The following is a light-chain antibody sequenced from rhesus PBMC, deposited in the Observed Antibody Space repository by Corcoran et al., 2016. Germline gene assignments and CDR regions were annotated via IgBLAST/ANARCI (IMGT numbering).Light chain of an antibody. CDR3: SSCVGSDTFI. J-gene: IGLJ1*01. CDR2: EVT. Sequence: QAALTQPRSVSGSPGQSVTISCTGTTRDIGAYNYVSWYQQHPGTAPKLMIYEVTKRPSGVSDRFSGSKSGNTASLTISGLQAEDEADYYCSSCVGSDTFIFGAGTRLTVL. V-gene: IGLV2-32*02. CDR1: TRDIGAYNY.